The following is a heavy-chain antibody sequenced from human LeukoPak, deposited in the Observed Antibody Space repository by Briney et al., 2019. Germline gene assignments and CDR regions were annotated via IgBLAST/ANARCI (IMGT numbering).Heavy chain of an antibody. V-gene: IGHV3-9*01. D-gene: IGHD6-13*01. CDR2: ISWNSGSI. Sequence: GGSLRLSCAASGFTFDAYAMLWDRQAPGQGLEWGSGISWNSGSIGYADSVKGRFTISRDNAKNSLYLQMNSLRAEDTAVYYCARDGRGISAAGSPYGMDVWGQGTTVTVSS. CDR3: ARDGRGISAAGSPYGMDV. CDR1: GFTFDAYA. J-gene: IGHJ6*02.